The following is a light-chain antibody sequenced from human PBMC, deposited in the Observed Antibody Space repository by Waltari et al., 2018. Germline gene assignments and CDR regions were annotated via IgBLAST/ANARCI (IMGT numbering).Light chain of an antibody. CDR2: DDR. Sequence: SYVLTQPPSVSVAPGKTARITCGGNNIGSKSVNWYQQKPGQAPLLVVYDDRDRPSGIPERFSASNSGNTATMTISRVEDGDEADYYCQVWDTTSNHVVFGGGTKLTVL. CDR3: QVWDTTSNHVV. V-gene: IGLV3-21*03. J-gene: IGLJ2*01. CDR1: NIGSKS.